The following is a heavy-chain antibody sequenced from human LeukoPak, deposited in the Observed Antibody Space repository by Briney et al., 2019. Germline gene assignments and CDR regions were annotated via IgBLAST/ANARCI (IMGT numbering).Heavy chain of an antibody. V-gene: IGHV7-4-1*02. Sequence: ASVKVSCKASGYTFNTYAMNWVRQAPGQGLEWTGWINTNTGKPTYAQGFRGRFDFSLDTSVSTAYLQISSLKTEDTAVYYCARSGADNWNYEFDYWGQGTLVTVSS. CDR3: ARSGADNWNYEFDY. J-gene: IGHJ4*02. CDR2: INTNTGKP. D-gene: IGHD1-7*01. CDR1: GYTFNTYA.